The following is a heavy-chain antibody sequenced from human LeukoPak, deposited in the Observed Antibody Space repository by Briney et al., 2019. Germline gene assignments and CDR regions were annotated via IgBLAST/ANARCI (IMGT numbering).Heavy chain of an antibody. CDR3: ARVGLRWGDYYFDY. CDR1: GASISSHY. D-gene: IGHD4-23*01. V-gene: IGHV4-59*11. Sequence: SETLSLTCSVSGASISSHYWSWIRQPPGKGLEWIGYIHYSGSTNYNPSLKSRVTISVDTSKNQFSLKLSSVTAADTAVYYCARVGLRWGDYYFDYWGQGTLVTVSS. CDR2: IHYSGST. J-gene: IGHJ4*02.